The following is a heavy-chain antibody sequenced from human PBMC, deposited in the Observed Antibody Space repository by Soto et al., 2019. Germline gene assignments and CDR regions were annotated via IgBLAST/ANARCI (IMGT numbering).Heavy chain of an antibody. CDR2: IYWDDDK. D-gene: IGHD4-17*01. CDR3: ADLTPGGFYLDD. Sequence: QITLKESGPTLVKPTQTLTLTCTFSGFSLRNSGVGVGWIRQPPGKALEWLALIYWDDDKRYSPSLKSRLTLXKXXSKNQVVLTMTNRDPLDTATYYCADLTPGGFYLDDWGQGTLGTV. CDR1: GFSLRNSGVG. J-gene: IGHJ4*02. V-gene: IGHV2-5*02.